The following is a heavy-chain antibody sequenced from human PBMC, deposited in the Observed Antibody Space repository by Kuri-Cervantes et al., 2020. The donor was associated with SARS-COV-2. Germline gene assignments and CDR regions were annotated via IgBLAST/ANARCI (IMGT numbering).Heavy chain of an antibody. J-gene: IGHJ6*02. CDR2: ISSSSSYI. V-gene: IGHV3-21*01. CDR3: ARDRGFGVVIISLYYYGMDV. Sequence: GESLKISCAASGFTFSSYSMNWVRQAPGKGLEWVSSISSSSSYIYYADSVKGRFTISRDNAKNSLYLQMNSLRAEDTAVYYCARDRGFGVVIISLYYYGMDVWGQGTTVTVSS. D-gene: IGHD3-3*01. CDR1: GFTFSSYS.